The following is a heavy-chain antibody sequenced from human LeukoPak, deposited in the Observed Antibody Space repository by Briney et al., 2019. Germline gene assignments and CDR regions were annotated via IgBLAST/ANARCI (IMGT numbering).Heavy chain of an antibody. CDR1: GFTFNTYW. V-gene: IGHV3-74*01. CDR2: INADGRDT. D-gene: IGHD7-27*01. J-gene: IGHJ4*02. Sequence: PGGSLRLSCAASGFTFNTYWMHWVRQAPGKGLVWVSRINADGRDTNYADSVKGRFTISRDNAKNSLYLQMNSLRAEDTAVYYCARDLGDYWGQGTLVTVSS. CDR3: ARDLGDY.